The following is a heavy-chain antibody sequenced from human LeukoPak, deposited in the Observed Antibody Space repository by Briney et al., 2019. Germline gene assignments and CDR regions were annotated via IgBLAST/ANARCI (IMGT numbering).Heavy chain of an antibody. J-gene: IGHJ4*02. CDR1: GFTFSSYA. Sequence: PGGSLRLSCAASGFTFSSYAMSWVRQAPGKGLEWVSAISGSGGSTYYADSVKGRFTISRDNSKNTLYLQMNSLRAEDTAVYYCAKSSGGRITMIVAASRKNYFDYWGQGTLVTVSS. CDR3: AKSSGGRITMIVAASRKNYFDY. D-gene: IGHD3-22*01. CDR2: ISGSGGST. V-gene: IGHV3-23*01.